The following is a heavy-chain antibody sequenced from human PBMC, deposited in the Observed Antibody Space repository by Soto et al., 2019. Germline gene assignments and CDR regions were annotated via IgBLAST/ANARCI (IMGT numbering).Heavy chain of an antibody. CDR1: GFTFSSYA. J-gene: IGHJ4*02. Sequence: QVQLVESGGGVVQPGRSLRLSCAASGFTFSSYAMHWVRQAPGKGLEWVAVISYDGSNKYYADSVKGRFTISRDNSKNTLYLQMNSLRAEAPAVYYCARTDDYWGQGTLVTVSS. CDR3: ARTDDY. CDR2: ISYDGSNK. V-gene: IGHV3-30-3*01.